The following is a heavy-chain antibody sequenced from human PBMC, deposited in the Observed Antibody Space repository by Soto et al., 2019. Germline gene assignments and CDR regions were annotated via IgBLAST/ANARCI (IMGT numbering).Heavy chain of an antibody. Sequence: PGGSLRLSCAASGFTFSSYAMSWVRQAPGKGLEWVSAISGSGGSTYYADSVKGRFTISRDNSKNTLYLQMNSLRAEDTAVYYCAKDSTRVVYGSGTTYGMDVWGQGTTVTVSS. J-gene: IGHJ6*02. CDR1: GFTFSSYA. CDR2: ISGSGGST. D-gene: IGHD3-10*01. V-gene: IGHV3-23*01. CDR3: AKDSTRVVYGSGTTYGMDV.